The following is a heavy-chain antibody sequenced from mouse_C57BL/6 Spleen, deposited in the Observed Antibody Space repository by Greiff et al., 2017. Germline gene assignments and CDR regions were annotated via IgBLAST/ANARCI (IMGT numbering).Heavy chain of an antibody. D-gene: IGHD1-1*01. V-gene: IGHV2-5*01. CDR1: GFSLTRYG. J-gene: IGHJ4*01. CDR3: AKITTVEGYYAMDY. Sequence: VQLQQSGPGLVQPSQSLSITCPFSGFSLTRYGVHLVRPSPGTGLEWLGVIWRGGSTDYNAAFMSILSITKDNSKSQVFFKMNSLQADDTAIYYCAKITTVEGYYAMDYWGQGTSVTVSS. CDR2: IWRGGST.